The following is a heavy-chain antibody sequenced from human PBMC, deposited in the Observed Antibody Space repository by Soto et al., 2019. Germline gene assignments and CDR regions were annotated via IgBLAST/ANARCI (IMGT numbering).Heavy chain of an antibody. D-gene: IGHD2-15*01. CDR2: IYKSTTT. CDR3: ARGRYCLTGRCFPNWFDS. J-gene: IGHJ5*01. Sequence: SETLSLTCSVSGDSISTVDYFWAWIRQPPGQALEYIGYIYKSTTTYYNPSFESRVAISLDTSKSQFSLNVTSVTAADTAVYFCARGRYCLTGRCFPNWFDSWGQGTLVTV. V-gene: IGHV4-30-4*01. CDR1: GDSISTVDYF.